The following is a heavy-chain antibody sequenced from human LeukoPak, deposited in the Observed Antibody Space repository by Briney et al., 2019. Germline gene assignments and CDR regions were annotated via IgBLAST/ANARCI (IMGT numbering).Heavy chain of an antibody. CDR1: GFTVSAYA. J-gene: IGHJ4*02. CDR2: IYDDNT. V-gene: IGHV3-23*01. Sequence: GVSLRLSCAASGFTVSAYAMAWVRQAPGKGLEWVSTIYDDNTYYADSVKGRFAISTDNSKNTLYLQMNSLRVEDTAVYYCARDRSSSWSYYFDYWGQGTLVTVSS. D-gene: IGHD6-13*01. CDR3: ARDRSSSWSYYFDY.